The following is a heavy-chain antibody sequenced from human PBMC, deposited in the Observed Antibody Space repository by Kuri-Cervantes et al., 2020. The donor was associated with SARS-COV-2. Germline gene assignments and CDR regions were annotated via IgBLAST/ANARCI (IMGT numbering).Heavy chain of an antibody. D-gene: IGHD5-18*01. CDR3: AKELIQLWGLDY. J-gene: IGHJ4*02. Sequence: GESLKISCAASGFTFSSYWMHWVRQAPGKGLAWVSRINSDGSSTSYADSVKGRFTISRDNSKNTLYLQMNSLRAEDTAVYYCAKELIQLWGLDYWGQGTLVTVSS. CDR1: GFTFSSYW. V-gene: IGHV3-74*01. CDR2: INSDGSST.